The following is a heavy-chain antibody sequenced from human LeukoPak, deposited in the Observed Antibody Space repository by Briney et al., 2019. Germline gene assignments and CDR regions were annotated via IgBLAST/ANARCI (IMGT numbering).Heavy chain of an antibody. CDR3: ARVSRYSSSWYVGVYYFDY. J-gene: IGHJ4*02. CDR2: IYSGGST. D-gene: IGHD6-13*01. Sequence: PGGSLRLSCAASGFTVSSNYMSWVRQAPGKGLEWVSVIYSGGSTYYADSVKGRFTISRDNSKNTLYLQMNSLRAEDTAVYYCARVSRYSSSWYVGVYYFDYWGQGTLVTVSS. V-gene: IGHV3-66*01. CDR1: GFTVSSNY.